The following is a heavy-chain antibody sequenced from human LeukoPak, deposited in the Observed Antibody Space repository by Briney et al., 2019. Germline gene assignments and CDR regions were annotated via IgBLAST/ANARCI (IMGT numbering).Heavy chain of an antibody. V-gene: IGHV3-23*01. CDR2: IHGNGETT. CDR3: AKDSFGSSWGSYQEFDY. J-gene: IGHJ4*02. D-gene: IGHD3-16*01. Sequence: QPGGSLRLSCAASAFRFSSFAMTWVCQAPGKGLEWVSGIHGNGETTYYADSVKGRFTISRDNSKNTLYLQMNSPRAEDTAVYYCAKDSFGSSWGSYQEFDYWGQGTLVTVSS. CDR1: AFRFSSFA.